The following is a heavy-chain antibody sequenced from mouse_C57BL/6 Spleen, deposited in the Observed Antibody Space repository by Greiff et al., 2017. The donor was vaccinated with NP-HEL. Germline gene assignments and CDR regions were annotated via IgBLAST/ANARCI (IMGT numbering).Heavy chain of an antibody. CDR3: ARGYYDYGPYYFDY. J-gene: IGHJ2*01. V-gene: IGHV5-4*01. CDR2: ISDGGSYT. CDR1: GFTFSSYA. D-gene: IGHD2-4*01. Sequence: EVQRVESGGGLVKPGGSLKLSCAASGFTFSSYAMSWVRQTPEKRLEWVATISDGGSYTYYPDNVKGRFTISRDNAKNNLYLQMSHLKSEDTAMYYCARGYYDYGPYYFDYWGQGTTLTVSS.